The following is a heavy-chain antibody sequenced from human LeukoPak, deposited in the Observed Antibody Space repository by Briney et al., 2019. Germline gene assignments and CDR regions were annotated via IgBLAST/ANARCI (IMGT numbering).Heavy chain of an antibody. J-gene: IGHJ4*02. V-gene: IGHV5-51*01. CDR3: ARLGLPGTTLYYFDN. D-gene: IGHD1-20*01. CDR2: IYPGDSKT. Sequence: GESLKISCQGSGYPFTTYWIAWVRQMPGKGLEWMGIIYPGDSKTRYSPSFQGQVTISADKSTSTAYLQWSSLKASDTAIFYCARLGLPGTTLYYFDNWGQGTLVTVSS. CDR1: GYPFTTYW.